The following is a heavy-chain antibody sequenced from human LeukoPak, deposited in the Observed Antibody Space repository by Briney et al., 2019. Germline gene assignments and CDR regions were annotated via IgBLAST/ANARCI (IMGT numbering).Heavy chain of an antibody. J-gene: IGHJ4*02. CDR1: GGSIIGNSTDY. CDR2: VHHSGGT. Sequence: SQTLSLTCTVSGGSIIGNSTDYWGWVRLTPGKGLEWIATVHHSGGTYVNPSLNRRVTISVHMSKSQFSLTLTSVTAADTAVYYCARQQSSSFLRRGYIESWGQGTLVTVSS. CDR3: ARQQSSSFLRRGYIES. D-gene: IGHD5-18*01. V-gene: IGHV4-39*01.